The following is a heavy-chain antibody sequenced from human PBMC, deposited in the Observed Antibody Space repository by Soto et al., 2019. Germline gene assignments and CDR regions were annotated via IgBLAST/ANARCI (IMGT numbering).Heavy chain of an antibody. CDR3: ARDGPLGYFDY. CDR1: GFTFSTYG. CDR2: IWYDGSNK. Sequence: PGGSLRLSCAASGFTFSTYGMHWVCQAPGKGLEWVAVIWYDGSNKYYADSVKGRFTISRDNSKNTLFLQMNSLTAEDTSVYYCARDGPLGYFDYWGQGTLVTVSS. V-gene: IGHV3-33*01. D-gene: IGHD6-13*01. J-gene: IGHJ4*02.